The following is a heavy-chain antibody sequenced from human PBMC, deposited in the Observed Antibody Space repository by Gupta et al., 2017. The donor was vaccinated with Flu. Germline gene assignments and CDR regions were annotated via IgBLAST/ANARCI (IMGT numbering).Heavy chain of an antibody. J-gene: IGHJ5*02. CDR2: ISGSGGST. Sequence: EVQLLESGGGLVQPGGSLRLSCAASGFTFSSYAMSWVRQAPGKGVEWVSAISGSGGSTYYADSVKGRFTISRDNSKNTLYLQMNSLRAEDTAVYYCAKDSVVVVAATLLNWFDPWGQGTLVTVSS. D-gene: IGHD2-15*01. V-gene: IGHV3-23*01. CDR3: AKDSVVVVAATLLNWFDP. CDR1: GFTFSSYA.